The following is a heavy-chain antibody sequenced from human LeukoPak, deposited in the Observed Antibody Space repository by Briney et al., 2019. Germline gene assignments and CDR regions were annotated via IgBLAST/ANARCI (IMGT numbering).Heavy chain of an antibody. CDR1: GGSISSSSYY. CDR2: IYYSGST. V-gene: IGHV4-39*07. J-gene: IGHJ4*02. CDR3: ARRYISSSKPTFCGY. Sequence: SETLSLTCTVSGGSISSSSYYWGWIRQPPGKGLEWIGSIYYSGSTYYNPSLKSRVTISVDTSKNQFSLKLNSVTAADTAVYYCARRYISSSKPTFCGYWGQGTLVTVSS. D-gene: IGHD6-6*01.